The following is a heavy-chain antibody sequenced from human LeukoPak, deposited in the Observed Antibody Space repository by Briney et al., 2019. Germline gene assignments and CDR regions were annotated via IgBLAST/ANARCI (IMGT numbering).Heavy chain of an antibody. CDR1: GGSITSGGYY. J-gene: IGHJ4*02. Sequence: SETLSLTCTVSGGSITSGGYYWTWIRQYPGKGLEWIGYIYYSGTTYYNPSLQSRVTISGDTSKNQFSLKLSSVTAADTAVYYCARTAGWSYGFDYWGQGTLVTVSS. D-gene: IGHD3-16*01. V-gene: IGHV4-31*03. CDR2: IYYSGTT. CDR3: ARTAGWSYGFDY.